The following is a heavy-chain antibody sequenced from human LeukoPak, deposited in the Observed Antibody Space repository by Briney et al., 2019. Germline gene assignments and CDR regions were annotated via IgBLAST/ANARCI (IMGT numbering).Heavy chain of an antibody. J-gene: IGHJ6*02. D-gene: IGHD2/OR15-2a*01. Sequence: GGSLRLSCAASGFTFSSYEMNWVRQAPGKGLEWVSYIASGGGANRFYSESVKGRFTISRDKAKNSLYLHMNSLRAEDTGVYYCARIGTTTRGPAGLDVWGQGTTVTVSS. CDR1: GFTFSSYE. CDR3: ARIGTTTRGPAGLDV. CDR2: IASGGGANR. V-gene: IGHV3-48*03.